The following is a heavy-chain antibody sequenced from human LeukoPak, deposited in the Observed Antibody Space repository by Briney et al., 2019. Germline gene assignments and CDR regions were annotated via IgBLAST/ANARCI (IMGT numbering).Heavy chain of an antibody. D-gene: IGHD3-16*01. CDR2: IYSGGST. Sequence: GGSLRLSCAASGFTVSSNYMSWDRQAPGKGLEWVSVIYSGGSTYYADSVKGRFTISRDNSKNTLYLRMNSLRAEDTAVYYCAKPVGGYYFDYWGQGTLVTVSS. J-gene: IGHJ4*02. V-gene: IGHV3-66*04. CDR1: GFTVSSNY. CDR3: AKPVGGYYFDY.